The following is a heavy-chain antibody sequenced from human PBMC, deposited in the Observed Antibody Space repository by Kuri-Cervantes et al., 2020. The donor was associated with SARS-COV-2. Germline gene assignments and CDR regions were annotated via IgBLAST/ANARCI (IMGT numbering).Heavy chain of an antibody. CDR2: INHSGST. CDR1: GGSFSGYY. V-gene: IGHV4-34*01. CDR3: ARQMMSSITIFGVVITRNWSDP. Sequence: GSLRLSCAVYGGSFSGYYWSRIRQPPGKGLEWIGEINHSGSTNYNPSLKSRVTISVDTSKNQFSLKLSSVTAADTAVYYCARQMMSSITIFGVVITRNWSDPWGQGTLVTVSS. J-gene: IGHJ5*02. D-gene: IGHD3-3*01.